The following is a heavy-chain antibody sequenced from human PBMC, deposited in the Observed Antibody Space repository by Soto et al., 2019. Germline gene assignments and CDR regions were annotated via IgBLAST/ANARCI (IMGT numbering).Heavy chain of an antibody. CDR1: GYSFTSYW. D-gene: IGHD3-22*01. J-gene: IGHJ4*02. Sequence: GESLKISCKGSGYSFTSYWIGWVRQMPGKGLEWMGIIYPGDSDTRYSPSFQGQVTISADKSISTAYLQWSSLKASDTAMYYCARLTDYDSPGGYFDYWGRGTLVTVSS. CDR3: ARLTDYDSPGGYFDY. CDR2: IYPGDSDT. V-gene: IGHV5-51*01.